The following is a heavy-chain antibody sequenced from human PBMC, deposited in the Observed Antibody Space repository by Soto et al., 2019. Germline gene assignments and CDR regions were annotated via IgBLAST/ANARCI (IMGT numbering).Heavy chain of an antibody. D-gene: IGHD3-3*01. CDR3: ARDPYRYDFWSGQYGMDV. V-gene: IGHV3-33*01. Sequence: GGSLRLSCAASGFTFSSYGMHWVRQAPGKGLEWVAVIWYDGSNKYYADSVKGRFTISRDNSKNTLYLQMNSLRAEDTAVYYCARDPYRYDFWSGQYGMDVWGQGTTVTVSS. J-gene: IGHJ6*02. CDR1: GFTFSSYG. CDR2: IWYDGSNK.